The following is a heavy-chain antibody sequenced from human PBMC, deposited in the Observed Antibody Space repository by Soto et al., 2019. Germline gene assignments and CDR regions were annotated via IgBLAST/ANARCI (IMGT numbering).Heavy chain of an antibody. Sequence: GGSLRLSCAASGFTFSSYAMSWVRQAPGKGLEWVSAISGSGGSTYYADSVKGRFTISRDNSKNTLYLQMNSLRAEDTAVYYCAKDLIWYSSSSRGYYYGMDVWGQGTTVTVSS. CDR2: ISGSGGST. CDR1: GFTFSSYA. D-gene: IGHD6-6*01. V-gene: IGHV3-23*01. CDR3: AKDLIWYSSSSRGYYYGMDV. J-gene: IGHJ6*02.